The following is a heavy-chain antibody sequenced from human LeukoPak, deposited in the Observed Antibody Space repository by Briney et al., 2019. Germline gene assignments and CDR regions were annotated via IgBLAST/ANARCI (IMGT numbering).Heavy chain of an antibody. J-gene: IGHJ6*03. Sequence: SVKVSCKASGGTFSSYTISWVRQAPGQGLEWMGRMIPILGIANYAQKFQGRVTITADKSTSTAYMELSSLRSEDTAVYYCANSQRRFLEELYYYYYMDVWGKGTTVTVSS. D-gene: IGHD3-3*01. CDR2: MIPILGIA. V-gene: IGHV1-69*02. CDR1: GGTFSSYT. CDR3: ANSQRRFLEELYYYYYMDV.